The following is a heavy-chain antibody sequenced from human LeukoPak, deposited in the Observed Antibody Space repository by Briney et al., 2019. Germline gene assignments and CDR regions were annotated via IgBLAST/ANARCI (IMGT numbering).Heavy chain of an antibody. CDR2: ISYDGSNK. CDR1: GFTFSSYA. V-gene: IGHV3-30*04. CDR3: ARDVNNEQQLVPYY. Sequence: PGGSLRLSCAASGFTFSSYAMHWVRQAPGKGLEWVAVISYDGSNKYYADSVKGRFTISRDNSKNALYLQMNSLRAEDTAVYYCARDVNNEQQLVPYYWGQGTLVTVSS. J-gene: IGHJ4*02. D-gene: IGHD6-13*01.